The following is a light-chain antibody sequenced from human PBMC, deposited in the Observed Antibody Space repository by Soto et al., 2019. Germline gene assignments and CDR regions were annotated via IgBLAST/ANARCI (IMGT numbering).Light chain of an antibody. J-gene: IGKJ1*01. CDR1: QSVRSN. V-gene: IGKV3-15*01. Sequence: MTQSPGTLSLSPGERVTLSCRASQSVRSNLAWYQQKPGQAPRLLIYGASTRVTGIPARFSGSASGTEFTLTIGCLQAEDFAVYYCQHSKTLLSSFGEGTKVDI. CDR3: QHSKTLLSS. CDR2: GAS.